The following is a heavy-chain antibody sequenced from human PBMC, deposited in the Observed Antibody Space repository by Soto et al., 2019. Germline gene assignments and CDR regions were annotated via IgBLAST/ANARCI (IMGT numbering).Heavy chain of an antibody. V-gene: IGHV3-23*01. D-gene: IGHD6-25*01. CDR2: ISGTGGTT. CDR3: AKFFVETGGSSGWPWSFHF. Sequence: PGGSLRLSCAASGFTFSSYAMSWVRQAPGKRLEWVSAISGTGGTTYYADSVKGRFTISRDNSRNTLHLQMNSLRAEDTAIYYCAKFFVETGGSSGWPWSFHFWGQGTLVTVSS. J-gene: IGHJ4*02. CDR1: GFTFSSYA.